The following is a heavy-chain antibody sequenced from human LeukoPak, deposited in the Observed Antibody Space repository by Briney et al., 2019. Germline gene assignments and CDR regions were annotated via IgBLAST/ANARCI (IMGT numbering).Heavy chain of an antibody. V-gene: IGHV4-39*01. CDR3: ARLGRIPAAMSSVPF. Sequence: SETLSLTCTVSGGSISSYYWGWIRQPPGKGLEWIGSIYYGGTTYYNPSLKSRVTISADTSKNQFSLKVNSVTAADTAVYYCARLGRIPAAMSSVPFWGQGTLVTVSS. CDR2: IYYGGTT. CDR1: GGSISSYY. D-gene: IGHD2-2*01. J-gene: IGHJ4*02.